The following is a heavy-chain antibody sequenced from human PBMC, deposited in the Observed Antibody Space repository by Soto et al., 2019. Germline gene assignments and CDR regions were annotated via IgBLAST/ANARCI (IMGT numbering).Heavy chain of an antibody. V-gene: IGHV1-18*01. CDR3: ARKFHPFSGSYFAFGY. J-gene: IGHJ4*02. CDR2: ISAYNGNT. CDR1: GYTFTSYG. Sequence: QVQLVQSGAEVEKPGASVKVSCKASGYTFTSYGISWVRQAPGQGLEWMGWISAYNGNTNYAQKLQGRVTMTTDTATSTADMELRSLRSDDTAVYYCARKFHPFSGSYFAFGYWGQGTLVTVSS. D-gene: IGHD1-26*01.